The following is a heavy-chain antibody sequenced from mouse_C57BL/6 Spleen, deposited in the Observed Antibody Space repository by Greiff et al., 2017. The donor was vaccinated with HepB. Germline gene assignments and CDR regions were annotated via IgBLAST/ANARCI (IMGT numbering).Heavy chain of an antibody. CDR3: ARTARIKY. J-gene: IGHJ2*01. CDR2: ISYSGSP. D-gene: IGHD1-2*01. CDR1: GYSITSGYG. Sequence: EVMLVESGPGLVKPSQSLSLTCTVTGYSITSGYGWNWIRQFPGNKLEWMGYISYSGSPNYNPSLQSRTSITRDTSNNQFFLQLNSVTTKDTATYYCARTARIKYWGQGTTLTVSS. V-gene: IGHV3-2*02.